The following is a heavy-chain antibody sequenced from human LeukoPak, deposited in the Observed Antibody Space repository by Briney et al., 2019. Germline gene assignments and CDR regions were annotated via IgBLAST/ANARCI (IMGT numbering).Heavy chain of an antibody. Sequence: GESLKISCKGSGHSFTSYWIGWVRQMPGKGLEWMGIIYPGDSDTRYSPSFQGQVTISADKSISTAYLQWSSLKASDTAMYYCARLAAPYVGPPFFDYWGQGTLVTVSS. CDR2: IYPGDSDT. D-gene: IGHD2-15*01. CDR1: GHSFTSYW. CDR3: ARLAAPYVGPPFFDY. V-gene: IGHV5-51*01. J-gene: IGHJ4*02.